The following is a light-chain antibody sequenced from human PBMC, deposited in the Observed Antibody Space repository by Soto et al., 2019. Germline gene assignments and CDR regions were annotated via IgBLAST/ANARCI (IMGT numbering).Light chain of an antibody. J-gene: IGLJ1*01. CDR3: SAYTVSRTYV. CDR1: SSYVGAYTF. V-gene: IGLV2-14*03. CDR2: NVY. Sequence: QSALTQPASVSGSPGQSVTISCTGTSSYVGAYTFVSWHQQHPGKAPKLMIYNVYDRPSGISYRFSGSKSGNTASLTISGLQGEDEADYYCSAYTVSRTYVFGTGTKVTVL.